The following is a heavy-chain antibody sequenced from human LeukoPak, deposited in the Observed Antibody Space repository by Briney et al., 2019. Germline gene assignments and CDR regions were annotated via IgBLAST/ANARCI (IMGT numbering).Heavy chain of an antibody. D-gene: IGHD3-22*01. CDR1: GYNFEDYY. CDR2: INPNSGGI. J-gene: IGHJ4*02. Sequence: ASVEVSCKASGYNFEDYYIHWVRQAPGQGLEWMGGINPNSGGIKQAQMFQGRVTMTRDTSISTAYMDLTSLRSDDTAVYYCARGRHFDSNGYYAAFYFDSWGQGTLVTVSS. V-gene: IGHV1-2*02. CDR3: ARGRHFDSNGYYAAFYFDS.